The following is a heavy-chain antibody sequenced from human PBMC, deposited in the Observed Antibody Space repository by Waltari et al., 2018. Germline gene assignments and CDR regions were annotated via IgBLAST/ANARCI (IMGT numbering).Heavy chain of an antibody. CDR2: VMPTFATP. CDR3: ARGRETYSWSAWEF. V-gene: IGHV1-69*12. D-gene: IGHD3-3*01. CDR1: GDTFSNYY. Sequence: QVQMVQSGPEVKQPGSSMNVTCKTSGDTFSNYYFNWVRQAPGRGLEWLGGVMPTFATPNYAQTVRDRVTIIADESTNTVYLQLRSLTVGDTAVYYCARGRETYSWSAWEFWGPGTRISVSS. J-gene: IGHJ3*01.